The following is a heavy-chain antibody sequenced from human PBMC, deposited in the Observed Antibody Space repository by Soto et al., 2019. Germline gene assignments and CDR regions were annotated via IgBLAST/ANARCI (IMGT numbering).Heavy chain of an antibody. V-gene: IGHV1-18*01. CDR1: GYIFTTYG. J-gene: IGHJ4*02. CDR3: ARDVGNGYGYGYGY. CDR2: ISTSNGDT. D-gene: IGHD5-18*01. Sequence: QVQLVQSGAEVKKPGASVTVSCKVSGYIFTTYGVTWVRQAPGQGLEWMGWISTSNGDTNYAQQLQGRDTMTTDTSTNTAYMEVRSLRSDDTAVYFCARDVGNGYGYGYGYWGQGTLVTVSS.